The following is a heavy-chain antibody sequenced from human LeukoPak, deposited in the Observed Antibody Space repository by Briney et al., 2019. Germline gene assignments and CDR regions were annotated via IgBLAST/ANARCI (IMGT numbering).Heavy chain of an antibody. CDR3: AKDYEAYCGGDCYSFFDS. J-gene: IGHJ4*02. D-gene: IGHD2-21*02. V-gene: IGHV3-30*18. Sequence: GRSLRLSCAASGFTFNSYGMHWGRQAPGKGLEWVAVISYDGSNKYYADSVKGRFTISRDNSKNTVNLQMNSLIAEDTAVYYCAKDYEAYCGGDCYSFFDSWGQGTLVTVSS. CDR2: ISYDGSNK. CDR1: GFTFNSYG.